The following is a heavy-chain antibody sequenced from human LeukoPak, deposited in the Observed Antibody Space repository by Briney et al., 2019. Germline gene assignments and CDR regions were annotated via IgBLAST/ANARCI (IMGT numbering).Heavy chain of an antibody. CDR2: INHSGST. CDR3: ARGLREYYYDTSGYYGLNF. D-gene: IGHD3-22*01. Sequence: PSETLSLTCAVYGGSFSGYYWSWIRQPPGKGLEWIGEINHSGSTNYNPSLKSRVTISVDTSKNHFSLEITSVTAADTAVYYCARGLREYYYDTSGYYGLNFWGQGTLVTVSS. CDR1: GGSFSGYY. V-gene: IGHV4-34*01. J-gene: IGHJ4*02.